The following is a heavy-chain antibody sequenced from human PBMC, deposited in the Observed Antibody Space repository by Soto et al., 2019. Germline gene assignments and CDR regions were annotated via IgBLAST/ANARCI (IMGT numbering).Heavy chain of an antibody. V-gene: IGHV1-24*01. Sequence: ASVKVSCKVSGYTLTELSMHWVRQAPGKGLEWMGGFDPEDGETIYAQKFQGRVTMTEDTSTDTAYMELSSLRSEDTAVYYCATEVLRRGELPTNYYYYYGMDVSGQGTTVTVSS. CDR1: GYTLTELS. D-gene: IGHD3-16*01. J-gene: IGHJ6*02. CDR2: FDPEDGET. CDR3: ATEVLRRGELPTNYYYYYGMDV.